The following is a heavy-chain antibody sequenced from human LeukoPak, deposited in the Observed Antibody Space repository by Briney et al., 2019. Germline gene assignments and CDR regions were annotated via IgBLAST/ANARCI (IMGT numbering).Heavy chain of an antibody. J-gene: IGHJ5*02. CDR2: ISYEGSNK. V-gene: IGHV3-30*18. D-gene: IGHD1-26*01. Sequence: PGGSLRLSCAASGFTFSSYGMHWVRQAPGKGLEWVAVISYEGSNKYYADSVKGRFTISRGNSKNTLYLQMNSLRAEDTAVYYCAKSAEVQSGSYYGSWFDPWGQGTLVTVSS. CDR1: GFTFSSYG. CDR3: AKSAEVQSGSYYGSWFDP.